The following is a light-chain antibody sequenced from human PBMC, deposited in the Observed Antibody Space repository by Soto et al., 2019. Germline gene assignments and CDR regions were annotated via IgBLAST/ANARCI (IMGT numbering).Light chain of an antibody. J-gene: IGLJ3*02. Sequence: QSVLTQPPSASGTPGQRVTISCSGSSPNIGSNSVNWYQQLPGRAPKLLIYSHNQRPSGVPDRFSGSRSGTSASLAISGLQSKDEADYYCATWDDSLNGVVFGGGTKLTVL. CDR2: SHN. CDR1: SPNIGSNS. V-gene: IGLV1-44*01. CDR3: ATWDDSLNGVV.